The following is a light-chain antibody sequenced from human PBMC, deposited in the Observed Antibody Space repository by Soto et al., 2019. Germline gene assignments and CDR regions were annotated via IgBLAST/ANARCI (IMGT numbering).Light chain of an antibody. Sequence: QSVLTQPPSVSGAPGQRVTISCTGSSSNIGARYDVHWYQQLPGTAPKLLIYGNNNRPSGVPDRFFGSKSGTSASLIIIGLQAEDEADYYCQSYDSSLSGSGVFGGGTKVTVL. CDR3: QSYDSSLSGSGV. J-gene: IGLJ3*02. CDR2: GNN. V-gene: IGLV1-40*01. CDR1: SSNIGARYD.